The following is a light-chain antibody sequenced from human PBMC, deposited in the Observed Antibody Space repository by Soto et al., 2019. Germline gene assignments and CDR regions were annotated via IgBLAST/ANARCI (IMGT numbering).Light chain of an antibody. CDR2: GAS. CDR1: QSVSSAN. J-gene: IGKJ1*01. CDR3: HQYGNSPQT. V-gene: IGKV3-20*01. Sequence: EIVLTQSPGTLSLSPGERATLYCMASQSVSSANFAWYQQKPGQAPRLLIYGASSRATGIPDRFSGGGSGTVFTLTINILEPDDFAVYYCHQYGNSPQTFGQGTKGDNK.